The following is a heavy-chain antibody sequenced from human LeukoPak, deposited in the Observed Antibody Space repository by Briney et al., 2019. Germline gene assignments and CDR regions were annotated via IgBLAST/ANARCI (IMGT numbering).Heavy chain of an antibody. V-gene: IGHV3-23*01. CDR3: AKEGGGSFYYFDC. J-gene: IGHJ4*02. Sequence: GGSLRLSCAASGFTFSSYAMNWVRQAPGKGLEWVAVLSGSGDYTYYADSVKGRFTISRDSFKHTLFLKMNSLRAEDTSVFYCAKEGGGSFYYFDCWAQGALVSVSS. CDR1: GFTFSSYA. CDR2: LSGSGDYT. D-gene: IGHD2-15*01.